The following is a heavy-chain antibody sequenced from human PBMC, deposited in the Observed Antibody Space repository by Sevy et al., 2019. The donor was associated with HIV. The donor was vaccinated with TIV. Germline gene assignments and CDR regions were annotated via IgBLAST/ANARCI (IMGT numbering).Heavy chain of an antibody. CDR3: TRGLATADTPEYYFDY. CDR2: ITRNSYEAYGGTT. J-gene: IGHJ4*02. V-gene: IGHV3-49*03. Sequence: GGSLRLSCTTSGFTFDDYAMSWFRQAPGKGLEWVAFITRNSYEAYGGTTDYGASVKGRFIISRDDSKSIAYLQMNSLKIEDTAVHYCTRGLATADTPEYYFDYWGQGTLVTVSS. D-gene: IGHD5-12*01. CDR1: GFTFDDYA.